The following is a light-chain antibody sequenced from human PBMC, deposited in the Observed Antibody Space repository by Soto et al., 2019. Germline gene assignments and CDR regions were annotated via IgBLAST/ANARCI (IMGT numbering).Light chain of an antibody. Sequence: DIQITQSPSSLSASVGDRVTITCQASQNINNYLNWYQQKPGRAPKLLIYDASNLEAGVPSRFSGRGSWTDFTLTLSSLQPEDFATYYCQQSYSNPITFGQGTRLEIK. CDR3: QQSYSNPIT. J-gene: IGKJ5*01. V-gene: IGKV1-39*01. CDR1: QNINNY. CDR2: DAS.